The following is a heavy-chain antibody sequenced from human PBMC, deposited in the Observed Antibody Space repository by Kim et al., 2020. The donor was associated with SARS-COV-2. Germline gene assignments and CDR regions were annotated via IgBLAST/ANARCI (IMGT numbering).Heavy chain of an antibody. Sequence: GGSTYYADTGKGRFTSSRDNSKNTLYRQMNSLRAEDTAVYYCVYYRGTGYWGQGTLVTVSS. V-gene: IGHV3-23*01. CDR2: GGST. J-gene: IGHJ4*02. CDR3: VYYRGTGY. D-gene: IGHD1-1*01.